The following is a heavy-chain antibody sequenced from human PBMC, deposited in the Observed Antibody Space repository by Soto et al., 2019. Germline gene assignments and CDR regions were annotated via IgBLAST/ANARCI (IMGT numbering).Heavy chain of an antibody. J-gene: IGHJ6*02. D-gene: IGHD2-15*01. CDR3: ARGVVVARYSYYGMDV. Sequence: GGSLRLSCAASRFTFSSYGMHWVRQAPGKGLEWVAVIWYDGINKYYADSVKGRFTISRDNSKNTLYLQMNSLRADDTAVYYCARGVVVARYSYYGMDVWGQGTTVTVSS. CDR1: RFTFSSYG. V-gene: IGHV3-33*01. CDR2: IWYDGINK.